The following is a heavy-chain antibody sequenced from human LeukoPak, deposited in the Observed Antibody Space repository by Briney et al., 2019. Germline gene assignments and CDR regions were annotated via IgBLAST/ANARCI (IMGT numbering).Heavy chain of an antibody. V-gene: IGHV4-59*01. D-gene: IGHD1-26*01. CDR3: ARRRRGSALDY. CDR1: GGSISSYY. Sequence: PSETLSLTCTVSGGSISSYYWSWIRQPPGKGLEWIACISYSGSTKYNPSLKSRVTISVDTSKNQLSLKLSSVTAADTAVYYCARRRRGSALDYWGQGTLVTVSS. J-gene: IGHJ4*02. CDR2: ISYSGST.